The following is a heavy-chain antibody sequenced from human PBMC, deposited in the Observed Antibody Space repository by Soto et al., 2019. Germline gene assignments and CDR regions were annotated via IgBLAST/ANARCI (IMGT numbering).Heavy chain of an antibody. Sequence: QVQLVESGGGVVQPGRSLRLSCAASGFTFSSYGMHWVRQAPGKGLEWVAVIWYDGSNKYYADSVKGRFTISRDNSKNTLYLQMNSLRAEDTAVYYCARDTAIRPAARGQKGWFDPWGQGTLVTVS. CDR1: GFTFSSYG. CDR3: ARDTAIRPAARGQKGWFDP. CDR2: IWYDGSNK. J-gene: IGHJ5*02. V-gene: IGHV3-33*01. D-gene: IGHD6-6*01.